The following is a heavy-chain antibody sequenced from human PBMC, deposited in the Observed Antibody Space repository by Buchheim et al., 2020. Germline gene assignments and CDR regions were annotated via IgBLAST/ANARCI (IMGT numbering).Heavy chain of an antibody. Sequence: EVQLLESGGGLVQPGGSLRLSCAASGFTFSSYAMSWVRQAPGKGLEWVSGISGSGGDTYYADSVKGRFTISRDNSKNTRYLQMNSLRAEDTAIYYCAKDQRVDIAMVTGFDYWGQGTL. V-gene: IGHV3-23*01. D-gene: IGHD5-18*01. CDR2: ISGSGGDT. CDR1: GFTFSSYA. J-gene: IGHJ4*02. CDR3: AKDQRVDIAMVTGFDY.